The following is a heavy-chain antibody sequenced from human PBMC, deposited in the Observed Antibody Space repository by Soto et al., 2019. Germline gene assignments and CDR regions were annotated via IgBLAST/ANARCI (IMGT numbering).Heavy chain of an antibody. V-gene: IGHV1-69*01. D-gene: IGHD6-19*01. Sequence: QVQLVQSGAEVKKPGYSVKVSCKASGGTFSSYAISWVRQAPGQGLEWMGGIIPIFGTANYAQKFQGRVTMTAEESTSTAYIELSSLSAEDTAVYYCARVSDRSSYSSGWSSYFDYWGQGTLVTVSS. CDR2: IIPIFGTA. CDR1: GGTFSSYA. CDR3: ARVSDRSSYSSGWSSYFDY. J-gene: IGHJ4*02.